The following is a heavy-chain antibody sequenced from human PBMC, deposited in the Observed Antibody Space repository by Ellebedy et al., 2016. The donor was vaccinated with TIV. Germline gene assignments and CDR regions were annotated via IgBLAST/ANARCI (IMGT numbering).Heavy chain of an antibody. CDR1: GFIFSSYT. CDR2: ISSTSSFI. CDR3: ARVGLWFGDLDY. J-gene: IGHJ4*02. V-gene: IGHV3-21*01. Sequence: GESLKISCAASGFIFSSYTMNWVRHAPGKGLEWVSSISSTSSFIYYADSVKGRFTISRDNAKNSLYLQMNSLRAEDTAVYYCARVGLWFGDLDYWGQGTLVTVSS. D-gene: IGHD3-10*01.